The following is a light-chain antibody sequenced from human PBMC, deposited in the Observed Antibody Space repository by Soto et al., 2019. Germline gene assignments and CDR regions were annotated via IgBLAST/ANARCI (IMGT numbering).Light chain of an antibody. V-gene: IGLV2-11*01. CDR1: SSDVGGFDY. Sequence: QSVLTQPRSVSGSPGQSVTISCTGSSSDVGGFDYVSWYQQYPGKAPKLMIYDVMKRPSRVPDRFSGSKSGNTASLAISGLQAEDEADYYCCSFAGSNTYVVFGGGTKLTVL. J-gene: IGLJ2*01. CDR3: CSFAGSNTYVV. CDR2: DVM.